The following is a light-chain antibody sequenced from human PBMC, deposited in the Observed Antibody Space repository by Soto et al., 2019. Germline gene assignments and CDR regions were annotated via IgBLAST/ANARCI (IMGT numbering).Light chain of an antibody. CDR1: ESVSSN. J-gene: IGKJ1*01. Sequence: EVVMTQSPATLSVSPGERATLSCRASESVSSNLAWYQQRPGQAPRLVIYGASTRATGIPDRFSGGGSGTEFTLTISSLQPEDFATYYCQQSYSTPTWTFGQGTKVDIK. CDR3: QQSYSTPTWT. CDR2: GAS. V-gene: IGKV3-15*01.